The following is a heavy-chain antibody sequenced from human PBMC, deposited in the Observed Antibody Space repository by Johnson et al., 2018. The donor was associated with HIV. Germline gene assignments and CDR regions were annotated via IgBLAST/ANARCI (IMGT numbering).Heavy chain of an antibody. CDR1: GFTFSSYD. Sequence: VQLVESGGGLVQPGGSLRLSCAASGFTFSSYDMHWVRQATGKGLEWVSAIGTAGDTYYPGSVKGRFTISRENAKNSLYLQMNSLRAEDTAVYYCARDRNYYDSSGYDAFDIWGQGTMVTVSS. V-gene: IGHV3-13*01. CDR3: ARDRNYYDSSGYDAFDI. D-gene: IGHD3-22*01. CDR2: IGTAGDT. J-gene: IGHJ3*02.